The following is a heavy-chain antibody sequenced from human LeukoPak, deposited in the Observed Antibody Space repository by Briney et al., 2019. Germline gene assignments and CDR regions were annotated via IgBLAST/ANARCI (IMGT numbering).Heavy chain of an antibody. CDR2: ISSSGSTI. Sequence: GGSLRLSCAASGFTFSSYEMNWVRQARGEGGEWVSYISSSGSTIYYADSVKGRFTISRDNAKNSLYLQMNSLRAEDTAVYYCARDSATIRGFDYWGQGTLVTVSS. D-gene: IGHD5-24*01. CDR1: GFTFSSYE. J-gene: IGHJ4*02. V-gene: IGHV3-48*03. CDR3: ARDSATIRGFDY.